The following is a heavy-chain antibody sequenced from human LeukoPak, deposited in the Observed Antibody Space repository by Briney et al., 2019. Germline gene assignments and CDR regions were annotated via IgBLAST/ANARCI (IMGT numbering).Heavy chain of an antibody. V-gene: IGHV3-23*01. CDR1: GFTFSRYG. D-gene: IGHD3-22*01. CDR2: ISGSGGST. Sequence: GGSLRLSCAASGFTFSRYGLHWVRQAPGKGLEWVSAISGSGGSTYYADSVKGRFTISRDNSKNTLYLQMNSLRAEDTAVYYCAKGRSATYYYDSSGYYVYWGQGTLVTVSS. J-gene: IGHJ4*02. CDR3: AKGRSATYYYDSSGYYVY.